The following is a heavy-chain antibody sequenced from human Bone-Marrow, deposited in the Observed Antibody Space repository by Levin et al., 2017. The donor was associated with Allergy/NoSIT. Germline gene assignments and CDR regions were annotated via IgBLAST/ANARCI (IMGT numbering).Heavy chain of an antibody. V-gene: IGHV4-39*01. CDR2: IYYSGST. Sequence: SETLSLTCTVSGGSISSSSYYWGWIRQPPGKGLEWIGSIYYSGSTYYNPSLKSRVTISVDTSKNQFSLKLSSVTAADTAVYYCASAYYDILTGQHWYFDLWGRGTLVTVSS. CDR1: GGSISSSSYY. D-gene: IGHD3-9*01. CDR3: ASAYYDILTGQHWYFDL. J-gene: IGHJ2*01.